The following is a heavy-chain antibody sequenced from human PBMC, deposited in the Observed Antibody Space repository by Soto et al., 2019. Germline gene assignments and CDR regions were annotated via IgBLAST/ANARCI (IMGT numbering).Heavy chain of an antibody. CDR1: GFTFSSYA. CDR3: ARGDSSGYDAFDI. Sequence: QTGGSLRLSCAASGFTFSSYAMHWVRQAPGKGLEWVAVISYDGSNKYYADSVKGRFTISRDNSKNTLYLQVNSLRAEDTAVYYCARGDSSGYDAFDIWGQGTMVTVSS. D-gene: IGHD3-22*01. CDR2: ISYDGSNK. J-gene: IGHJ3*02. V-gene: IGHV3-30-3*01.